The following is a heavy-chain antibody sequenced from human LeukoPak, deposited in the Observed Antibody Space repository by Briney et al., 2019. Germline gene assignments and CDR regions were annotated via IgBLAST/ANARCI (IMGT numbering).Heavy chain of an antibody. CDR1: GGSISSGDYY. CDR2: IYYSGST. J-gene: IGHJ6*02. Sequence: SETLSLTCTVSGGSISSGDYYWSWIRQPPGKGLEWIGYIYYSGSTNYNPSLKSRVTISVDTSKNQFSLKLSSVTAADTAVYYCARTVRDYYGMDVWGQGTTVTVSS. D-gene: IGHD1-1*01. V-gene: IGHV4-61*08. CDR3: ARTVRDYYGMDV.